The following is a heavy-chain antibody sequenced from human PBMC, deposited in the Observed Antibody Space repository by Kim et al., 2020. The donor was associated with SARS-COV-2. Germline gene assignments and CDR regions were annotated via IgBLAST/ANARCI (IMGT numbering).Heavy chain of an antibody. J-gene: IGHJ3*02. CDR1: GFTFDDYA. V-gene: IGHV3-9*01. CDR2: ISWNSGSI. CDR3: AKDRRGRTGVLWFGGKGAFDI. D-gene: IGHD3-10*01. Sequence: GGSLRLSCAASGFTFDDYAMHWVRQAPGKGLEWVSGISWNSGSIGYADSVKGRFTISRDNANNSLYLQMNSLRAEDTALYYCAKDRRGRTGVLWFGGKGAFDIWGQGTMVTVSS.